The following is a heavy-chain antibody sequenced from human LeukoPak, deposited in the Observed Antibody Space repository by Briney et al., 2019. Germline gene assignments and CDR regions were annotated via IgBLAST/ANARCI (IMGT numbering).Heavy chain of an antibody. V-gene: IGHV1-69*01. CDR1: GGTFSSYA. CDR3: ARPYDSSGYYYFGY. CDR2: IIAIFGTA. Sequence: ASVKVSRKASGGTFSSYAISWVRQAPGQGLEWMGGIIAIFGTANYAQKFQGRVTITADESTSTAYMELSSLRSEDTAVYYCARPYDSSGYYYFGYWGQGTLVTVSS. J-gene: IGHJ4*02. D-gene: IGHD3-22*01.